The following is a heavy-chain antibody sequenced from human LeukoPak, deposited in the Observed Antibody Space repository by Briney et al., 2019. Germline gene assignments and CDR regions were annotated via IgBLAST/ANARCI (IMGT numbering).Heavy chain of an antibody. J-gene: IGHJ4*02. CDR2: IRYDGSNK. CDR3: AKVEGGGMLRYFDY. D-gene: IGHD3-16*01. V-gene: IGHV3-30*02. Sequence: GGSLRLSCAASGFTFSSYAMHWVRQAPGKGLEGVAFIRYDGSNKYYADSVKGRFTISRDNSKNTLYLQMNSLRAEDTAVYYCAKVEGGGMLRYFDYWGQGTLVAVSS. CDR1: GFTFSSYA.